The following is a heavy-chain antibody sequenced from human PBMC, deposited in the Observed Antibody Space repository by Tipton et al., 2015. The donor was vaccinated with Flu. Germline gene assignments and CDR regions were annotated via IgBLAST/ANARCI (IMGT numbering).Heavy chain of an antibody. CDR1: GFTFSSYA. J-gene: IGHJ4*02. Sequence: SLRLSCAASGFTFSSYAIHWVRQGPGKGLEWVAVISNDGINKFFAESVQGRFSISRDNSKSTVFLQVNNLRTEDTALYYCAREFLAQDCSGGNCPSSVDYWGQGTLVTVSS. CDR3: AREFLAQDCSGGNCPSSVDY. V-gene: IGHV3-30*04. CDR2: ISNDGINK. D-gene: IGHD2-15*01.